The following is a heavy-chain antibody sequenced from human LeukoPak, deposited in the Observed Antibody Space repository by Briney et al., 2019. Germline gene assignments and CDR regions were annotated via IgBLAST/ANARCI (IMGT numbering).Heavy chain of an antibody. CDR2: ISGSSSYI. CDR1: GFTFSSYS. Sequence: GWSLRLSCAASGFTFSSYSMTWVRQAPGKGLEWVSSISGSSSYIYYTGSVKGRFTISRDNAKNSLYLQMNSLRAEDTAMYYCAREGFYGEYYFDYWGQGTLVTVSS. CDR3: AREGFYGEYYFDY. D-gene: IGHD2/OR15-2a*01. V-gene: IGHV3-21*01. J-gene: IGHJ4*02.